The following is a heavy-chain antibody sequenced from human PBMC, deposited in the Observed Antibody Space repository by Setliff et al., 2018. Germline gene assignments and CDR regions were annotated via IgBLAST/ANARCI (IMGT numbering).Heavy chain of an antibody. J-gene: IGHJ4*02. Sequence: SVKVSCKASGGTFSSYAISWVRQAPGQGLEWMGGIIPIFGTANYAQKFQGRVTITTDESTSTAYMELSSLRSEDTAVYYCAPLTRRYGSGSYPFDYWGQGTLVTVSS. CDR3: APLTRRYGSGSYPFDY. D-gene: IGHD3-10*01. V-gene: IGHV1-69*05. CDR2: IIPIFGTA. CDR1: GGTFSSYA.